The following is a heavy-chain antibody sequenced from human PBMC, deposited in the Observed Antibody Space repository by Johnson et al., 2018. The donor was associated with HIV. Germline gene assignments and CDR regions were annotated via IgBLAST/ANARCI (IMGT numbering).Heavy chain of an antibody. CDR2: IYSGGST. D-gene: IGHD3-10*01. V-gene: IGHV3-66*01. Sequence: EVQLVESGGGLVQPGGSLRLSCAASGFAVSSNYMSWVRQAPGKGLEWVSVIYSGGSTYYADSVKGRFTISRDNSKNTLYLQVNSLRAEDTAVYYCARTPTFTRTFDIWGQGTMVTVSS. CDR1: GFAVSSNY. J-gene: IGHJ3*02. CDR3: ARTPTFTRTFDI.